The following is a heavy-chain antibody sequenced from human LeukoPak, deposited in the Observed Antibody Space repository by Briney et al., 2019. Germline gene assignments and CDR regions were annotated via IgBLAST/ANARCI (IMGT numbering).Heavy chain of an antibody. V-gene: IGHV4-61*01. CDR1: GGSVSSGSYY. CDR2: IYYSGST. CDR3: ARDPQGYFDL. J-gene: IGHJ2*01. Sequence: SETLSLTCTVSGGSVSSGSYYWSWIRQPPGKGLGWIGYIYYSGSTNYNPSLKSRVTISVDTSKNQFSLKLSSVTAADTAVYYCARDPQGYFDLWGRGTLVTVSS.